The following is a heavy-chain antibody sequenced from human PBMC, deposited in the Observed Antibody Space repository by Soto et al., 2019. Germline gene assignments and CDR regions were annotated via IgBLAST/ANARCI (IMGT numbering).Heavy chain of an antibody. J-gene: IGHJ3*01. Sequence: GGSLRLSCAASGFSFNSYTMNWLRQAPGKGPEWVSSISSSGSFTDYADSVRGRFTISRDNAKNSLYLQMTSLSAEDTAVYYCSTSGSGWYGVDFDVWGQGTKVTVSS. CDR1: GFSFNSYT. CDR2: ISSSGSFT. D-gene: IGHD6-19*01. CDR3: STSGSGWYGVDFDV. V-gene: IGHV3-21*01.